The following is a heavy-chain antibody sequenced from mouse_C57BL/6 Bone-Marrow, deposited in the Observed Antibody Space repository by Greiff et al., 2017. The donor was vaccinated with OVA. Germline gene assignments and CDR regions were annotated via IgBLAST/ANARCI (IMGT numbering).Heavy chain of an antibody. CDR2: IYPGDGDT. CDR3: ARHEDGYYASYFDY. V-gene: IGHV1-82*01. J-gene: IGHJ2*01. CDR1: GYAFSSSW. D-gene: IGHD2-3*01. Sequence: VQLQESGPELVKPGASVKISCKASGYAFSSSWMNWVKQRPGKGLVWIGRIYPGDGDTNYNGKFKGKATLTAAKYSSTAYMQLSSLTSEDSAVYFCARHEDGYYASYFDYWGQGTTLTVSS.